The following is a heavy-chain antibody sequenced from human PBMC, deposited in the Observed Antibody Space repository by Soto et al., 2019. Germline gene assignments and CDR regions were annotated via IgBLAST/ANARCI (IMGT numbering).Heavy chain of an antibody. D-gene: IGHD3-22*01. CDR3: ARARPLYYYDSCGNSFDY. CDR1: GGSISIGGYY. V-gene: IGHV4-31*03. CDR2: IYYSGST. Sequence: SDTLSLTCTVSGGSISIGGYYWSWIRQHPGKGLEWIGYIYYSGSTYYNPSLKSRVTISVDTSKNQFSLKLSSVTAADTAVYYCARARPLYYYDSCGNSFDYWGQGTQVTVP. J-gene: IGHJ4*02.